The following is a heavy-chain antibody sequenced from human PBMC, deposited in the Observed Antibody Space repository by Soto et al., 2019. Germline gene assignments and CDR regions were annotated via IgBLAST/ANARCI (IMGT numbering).Heavy chain of an antibody. D-gene: IGHD2-2*01. J-gene: IGHJ6*02. CDR2: IYYSGST. CDR3: ASRPRAPPSGTAPLWGYYYYGMVV. Sequence: SETLSLTCTVSGGSISSSSYYWGWIRQPPGKGLEWIGSIYYSGSTYYNPSLKSRVTISVATSKNQFSLKLSSVTAADTAVYYCASRPRAPPSGTAPLWGYYYYGMVVWGQGTTVTVSS. V-gene: IGHV4-39*01. CDR1: GGSISSSSYY.